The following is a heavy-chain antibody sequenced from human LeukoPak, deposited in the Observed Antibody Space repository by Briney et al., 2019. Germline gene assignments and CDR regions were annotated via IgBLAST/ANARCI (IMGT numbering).Heavy chain of an antibody. Sequence: PGGSLRLSCAASGFTFSNYAISWVRQAPGKGLEWVSAISDSGRNTYYADSVKGRFTISRDNSKNTLFLQMNSLRAEDTAVYYCAKAYSSGWYRYDWFDPWGQGTLVTVSS. CDR1: GFTFSNYA. CDR3: AKAYSSGWYRYDWFDP. CDR2: ISDSGRNT. D-gene: IGHD6-19*01. V-gene: IGHV3-23*01. J-gene: IGHJ5*02.